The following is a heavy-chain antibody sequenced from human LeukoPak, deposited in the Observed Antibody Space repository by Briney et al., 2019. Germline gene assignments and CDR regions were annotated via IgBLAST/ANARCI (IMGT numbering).Heavy chain of an antibody. CDR1: GFTFSGYG. D-gene: IGHD3-22*01. Sequence: GGSLRLSCAASGFTFSGYGMHWVRQAPGKGLEWVAVISYDGSNKYYADSVKGRFTISRDNSKNTLYLQMNSLRAEDTAVYYCAKDRDYYDSSGYLISGFDPWGQGTLVTVSS. CDR3: AKDRDYYDSSGYLISGFDP. J-gene: IGHJ5*02. CDR2: ISYDGSNK. V-gene: IGHV3-30*18.